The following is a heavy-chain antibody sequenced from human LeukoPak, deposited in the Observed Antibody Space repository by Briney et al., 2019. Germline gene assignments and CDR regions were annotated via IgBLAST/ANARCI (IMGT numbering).Heavy chain of an antibody. V-gene: IGHV3-7*03. D-gene: IGHD5-12*01. J-gene: IGHJ4*02. CDR2: IKQDGSQK. CDR3: ASAARQRWLQIDY. Sequence: GGSLRLSCAASGFTFNKYWMNWVRQAPGKGLEWVANIKQDGSQKYYVDSVKGRFTMSRDNAKNSLYLLMDSLRAEDTAVYYCASAARQRWLQIDYWGQGTLVTVSP. CDR1: GFTFNKYW.